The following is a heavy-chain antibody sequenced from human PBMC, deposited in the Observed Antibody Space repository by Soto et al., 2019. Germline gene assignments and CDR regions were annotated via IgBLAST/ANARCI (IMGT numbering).Heavy chain of an antibody. CDR3: TTDTARYYVDY. CDR2: IKSKTDGGTT. CDR1: GFTFSNAW. Sequence: GGSLRLSCAASGFTFSNAWMSWVRQAPGKGLEWVGRIKSKTDGGTTDYATPVKGRFTISRDDSKNTLYLQMNSLKTEDTAVYYCTTDTARYYVDYWGQGTLVTVSA. D-gene: IGHD5-18*01. J-gene: IGHJ4*02. V-gene: IGHV3-15*01.